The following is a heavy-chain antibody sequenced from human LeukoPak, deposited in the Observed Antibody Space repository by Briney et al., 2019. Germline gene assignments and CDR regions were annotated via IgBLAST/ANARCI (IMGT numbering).Heavy chain of an antibody. Sequence: SVKVSCKASGYTFTSYGISWVRQAPGQGLEWMGGVIPIFGTANYAQKFQGRVTITADESTSTAYMELSSLRSEDTAVYYCASNDYVWGSYLYFDIWGQGTMVTVSS. CDR3: ASNDYVWGSYLYFDI. CDR2: VIPIFGTA. CDR1: GYTFTSYG. D-gene: IGHD3-16*02. J-gene: IGHJ3*02. V-gene: IGHV1-69*13.